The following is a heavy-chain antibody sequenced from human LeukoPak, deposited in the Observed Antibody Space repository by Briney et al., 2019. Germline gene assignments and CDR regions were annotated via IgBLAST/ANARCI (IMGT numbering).Heavy chain of an antibody. CDR2: IYYSGST. V-gene: IGHV4-59*08. D-gene: IGHD2-2*01. CDR1: GGSISSYY. Sequence: SETLSLTCTVSGGSISSYYWSWIRQPPGKGLEWIGYIYYSGSTNYSPSLKSRVTISVDTSKNQFSLKLSSVTAADTAAYYCARSGIPAAMDYWGQGTLVTVSS. CDR3: ARSGIPAAMDY. J-gene: IGHJ4*02.